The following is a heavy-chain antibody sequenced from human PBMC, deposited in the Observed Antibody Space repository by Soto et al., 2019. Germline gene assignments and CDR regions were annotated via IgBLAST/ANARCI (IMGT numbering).Heavy chain of an antibody. J-gene: IGHJ3*02. Sequence: PGGSLGLSCAASGFTFSDYYMTWIRQAPGKGLEWVSYISSSGAGIYYADSVKGRFTISRDNAKKSLYLQMSSLRAEDTAVYYCARAFSDAFDIWGQGTMVTVSP. CDR1: GFTFSDYY. V-gene: IGHV3-11*01. CDR2: ISSSGAGI. CDR3: ARAFSDAFDI.